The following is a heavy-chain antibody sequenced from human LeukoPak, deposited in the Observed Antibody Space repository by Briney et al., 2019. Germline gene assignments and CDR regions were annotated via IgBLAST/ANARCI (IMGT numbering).Heavy chain of an antibody. Sequence: GASVKVSCKASGGTFSSYAISWVRQAPGQGLEWMGRIIPILGIANYAQKFQGRVTITADKSTSTAYMELSSLRSEDTAVYYCARDAFSTMVRGVVPRGAFDIWGQGTMVTVSS. CDR1: GGTFSSYA. CDR2: IIPILGIA. J-gene: IGHJ3*02. V-gene: IGHV1-69*04. D-gene: IGHD3-10*01. CDR3: ARDAFSTMVRGVVPRGAFDI.